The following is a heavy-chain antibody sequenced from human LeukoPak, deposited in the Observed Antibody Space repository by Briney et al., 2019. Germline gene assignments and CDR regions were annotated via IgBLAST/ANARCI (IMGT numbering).Heavy chain of an antibody. CDR3: ARVPYDSSGYYYEYFQH. J-gene: IGHJ1*01. CDR1: GYTFTSYY. Sequence: ASVKVSCKASGYTFTSYYMHWVRQAPGQGLEWMGIINPSGGSTSYAQKFQGRVTMTRDTSTSTVYMELSSLRSEDTAVYYCARVPYDSSGYYYEYFQHWGQGTLVTVSS. D-gene: IGHD3-22*01. V-gene: IGHV1-46*01. CDR2: INPSGGST.